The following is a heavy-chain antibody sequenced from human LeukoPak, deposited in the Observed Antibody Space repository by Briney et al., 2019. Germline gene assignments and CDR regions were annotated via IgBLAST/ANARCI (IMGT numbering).Heavy chain of an antibody. Sequence: GGSLRLSCAASGFTFDDYAMHWVRQAPGKGLEWVSGINWNGGSTGYADSVKGRFTISRDNAKNSLYLQMNSLRAEDTALYYCARVFSSGSSSWYSVPYYFDYWGQGTLVTVSS. CDR2: INWNGGST. CDR1: GFTFDDYA. V-gene: IGHV3-20*04. CDR3: ARVFSSGSSSWYSVPYYFDY. J-gene: IGHJ4*02. D-gene: IGHD6-13*01.